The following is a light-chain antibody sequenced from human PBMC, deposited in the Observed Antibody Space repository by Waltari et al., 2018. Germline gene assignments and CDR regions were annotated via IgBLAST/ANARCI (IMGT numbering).Light chain of an antibody. CDR1: QNVDTW. V-gene: IGKV1-5*03. CDR2: KTS. CDR3: QQYNTYWT. J-gene: IGKJ1*01. Sequence: DIQMTQSPSTLSASIGDRVTITCRASQNVDTWLAWYQQKPGKAPKLLVYKTSTLQSGVPSRFSGSGSGTHFTLTISSLQPDDFATYCCQQYNTYWTFGQGTKVE.